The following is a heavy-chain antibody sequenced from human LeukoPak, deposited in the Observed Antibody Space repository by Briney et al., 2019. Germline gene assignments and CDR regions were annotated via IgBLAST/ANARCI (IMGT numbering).Heavy chain of an antibody. V-gene: IGHV1-8*01. CDR1: GYTFTSYA. J-gene: IGHJ5*02. CDR3: ARGTSGIAVAGTSNWFDP. CDR2: MNPNSGNT. D-gene: IGHD6-19*01. Sequence: ASVKVSCKASGYTFTSYAINWVRQATGQGLEWMGWMNPNSGNTGYAQKFQGRVTMSTAYMELSSLKSEDTAVYYCARGTSGIAVAGTSNWFDPWGQGTLVTVSS.